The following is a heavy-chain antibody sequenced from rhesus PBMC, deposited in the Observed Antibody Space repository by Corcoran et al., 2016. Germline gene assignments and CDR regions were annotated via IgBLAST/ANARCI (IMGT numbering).Heavy chain of an antibody. CDR1: GGSISSNY. D-gene: IGHD3-16*01. J-gene: IGHJ5-1*01. CDR2: IYGSGSST. CDR3: ARLPYYSGSYYSNRFDV. Sequence: QVQLQESGPGLVKPMETLSLTCAVPGGSISSNYWSWIRQAPGKGREGIGYIYGSGSSTNYTPSLKSRVPLSVDTSKNQLSLKLSSVTAADTAVYYCARLPYYSGSYYSNRFDVWGPGVLVTVSS. V-gene: IGHV4S11*01.